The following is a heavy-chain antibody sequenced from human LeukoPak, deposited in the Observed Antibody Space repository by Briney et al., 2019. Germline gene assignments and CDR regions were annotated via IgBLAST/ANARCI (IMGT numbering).Heavy chain of an antibody. Sequence: SETLSLTCTVSGGSISSYYWSWIRQPAGKGLEWIGRIYTSGSTNYNPSLKSRVTMSVDTSKNQFSLKLSSVTAADTAVYYCARGPTDRKGGTYYYDSSGSTYYFDYWGQGTLVTVSP. CDR1: GGSISSYY. D-gene: IGHD3-22*01. CDR3: ARGPTDRKGGTYYYDSSGSTYYFDY. J-gene: IGHJ4*02. CDR2: IYTSGST. V-gene: IGHV4-4*07.